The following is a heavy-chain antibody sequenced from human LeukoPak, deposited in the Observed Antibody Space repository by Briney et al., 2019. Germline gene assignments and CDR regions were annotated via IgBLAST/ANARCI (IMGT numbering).Heavy chain of an antibody. D-gene: IGHD1-26*01. J-gene: IGHJ4*02. CDR2: IIPIFGTA. Sequence: SVKVSCKASGGTFSSYAISWVRQAPGQGLEWMGGIIPIFGTANYAQKFQGRVTITADESTSTAYMELSSLRSEDTAVYYCARTIVGTIGGGGYYLDYWGQGTLVTVSS. CDR1: GGTFSSYA. V-gene: IGHV1-69*01. CDR3: ARTIVGTIGGGGYYLDY.